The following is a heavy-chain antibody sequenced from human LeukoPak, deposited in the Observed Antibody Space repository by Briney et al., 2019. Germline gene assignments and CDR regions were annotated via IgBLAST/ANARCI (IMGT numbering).Heavy chain of an antibody. Sequence: KPSETLSLTCTVSGGSISSSSYYWGWIRQPPGKGLEWIGSIYYSGSTYYNPSLKGRVTISVDTSKNQFSLKLSSVTAADTAVYYCARRRHSRRVDYWGQGTLVTVSS. CDR2: IYYSGST. CDR1: GGSISSSSYY. CDR3: ARRRHSRRVDY. V-gene: IGHV4-39*01. J-gene: IGHJ4*02. D-gene: IGHD3-22*01.